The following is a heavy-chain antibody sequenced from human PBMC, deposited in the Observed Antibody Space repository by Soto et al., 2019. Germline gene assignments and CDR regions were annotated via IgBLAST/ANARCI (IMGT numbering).Heavy chain of an antibody. V-gene: IGHV3-30-3*01. D-gene: IGHD2-15*01. J-gene: IGHJ4*02. CDR2: ISNDGNRK. CDR3: VRSLGGGTPTFDY. Sequence: QVQLVESGGGVVQPGGSLRLSCAASRFSFSDYAMHWVRQPPGKGLERVAVISNDGNRKYYADSVKGRFTISRDNSKDTLYLQMNGLRPEDTAVFYCVRSLGGGTPTFDYWGQGVLVTVSS. CDR1: RFSFSDYA.